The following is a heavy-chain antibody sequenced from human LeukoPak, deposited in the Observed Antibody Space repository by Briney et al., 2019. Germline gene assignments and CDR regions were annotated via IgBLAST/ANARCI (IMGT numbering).Heavy chain of an antibody. CDR1: GLTSTNYW. CDR3: ANSSYSSSSS. CDR2: INHDASEK. D-gene: IGHD6-6*01. Sequence: GGSLRLSWTASGLTSTNYWMIWVRQAPGKGLEWVANINHDASEKYYVGSVEGRFTISRDNAKNSLFLQMNSLRAEDTGVYYCANSSYSSSSSWGQGTLVTVSS. V-gene: IGHV3-7*01. J-gene: IGHJ5*02.